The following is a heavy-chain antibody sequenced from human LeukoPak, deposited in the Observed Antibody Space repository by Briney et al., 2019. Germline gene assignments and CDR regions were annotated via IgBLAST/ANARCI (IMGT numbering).Heavy chain of an antibody. CDR2: IYHSGIT. Sequence: SETLSLTCAVSGDSITSNNWWTWVRQPPGKGLERIGEIYHSGITNYNPSLKSRVTISADKPKNQFSLKMTSVTAADTALYWCARDRSGVNVWGQGIMVTVSS. J-gene: IGHJ4*02. CDR3: ARDRSGVNV. V-gene: IGHV4-4*01. CDR1: GDSITSNNW. D-gene: IGHD3-10*01.